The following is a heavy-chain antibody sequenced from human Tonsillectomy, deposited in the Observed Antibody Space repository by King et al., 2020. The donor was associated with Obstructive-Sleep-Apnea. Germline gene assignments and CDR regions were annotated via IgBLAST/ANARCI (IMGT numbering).Heavy chain of an antibody. D-gene: IGHD5-18*01. CDR1: GYTFTDYY. CDR2: INPNSGGT. Sequence: QLQLVQSGAEVKKPGASVKVSCKASGYTFTDYYIHWVRQAPGQGLEWMGWINPNSGGTNYAENFQGRVSMTRDTSISTAYMELSRLRSDDTAVYYCAIWLSGYFDYWGQGTLVTVSS. V-gene: IGHV1-2*02. J-gene: IGHJ4*02. CDR3: AIWLSGYFDY.